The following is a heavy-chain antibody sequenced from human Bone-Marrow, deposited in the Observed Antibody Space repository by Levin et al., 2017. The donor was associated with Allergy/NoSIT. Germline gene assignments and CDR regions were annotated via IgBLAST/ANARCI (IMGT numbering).Heavy chain of an antibody. CDR1: GFTFSSYA. D-gene: IGHD6-19*01. Sequence: GGSLRLSCAASGFTFSSYAMHWVRQAPGKGLEWVAVISYDGSNKYYADSVKGRFTISRDNSKNTLYLQMNSLRAEDTAVYYCARGAVASDAFDSWGQGTMVTVSS. V-gene: IGHV3-30-3*01. J-gene: IGHJ3*02. CDR2: ISYDGSNK. CDR3: ARGAVASDAFDS.